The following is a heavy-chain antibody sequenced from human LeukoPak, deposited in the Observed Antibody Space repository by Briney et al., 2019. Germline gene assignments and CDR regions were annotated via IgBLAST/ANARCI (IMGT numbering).Heavy chain of an antibody. Sequence: PSETLSLTCTVSGGSISSYYWSWIRQPPGKGLEWNGYIYYSGSTNYNPSLKSRVTISVDTSKNQFSLKLSSVTAADTAVYYCARDRGQWLLNWFDPWGQGTLVTVSS. D-gene: IGHD6-19*01. CDR2: IYYSGST. V-gene: IGHV4-59*01. CDR1: GGSISSYY. CDR3: ARDRGQWLLNWFDP. J-gene: IGHJ5*02.